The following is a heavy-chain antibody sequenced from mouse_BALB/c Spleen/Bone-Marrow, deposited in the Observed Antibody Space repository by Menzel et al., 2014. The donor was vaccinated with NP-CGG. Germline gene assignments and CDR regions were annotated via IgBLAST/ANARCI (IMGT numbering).Heavy chain of an antibody. Sequence: VKLVESGAELAKPGASVKMSCKASGYTFTSYWMHWVKQRPGQGLEWIGYINPSTGNTEYNQKFKDKATLTADKSSSTAYMQLSSLTSEDSAVYYCARQITTVDYAMDYWGQGTSVTVSS. D-gene: IGHD1-1*01. CDR2: INPSTGNT. CDR3: ARQITTVDYAMDY. V-gene: IGHV1-7*01. J-gene: IGHJ4*01. CDR1: GYTFTSYW.